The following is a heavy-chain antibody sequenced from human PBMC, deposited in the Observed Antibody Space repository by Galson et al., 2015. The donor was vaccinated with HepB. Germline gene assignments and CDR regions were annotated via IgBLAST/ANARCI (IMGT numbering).Heavy chain of an antibody. Sequence: SETLSLTCTVSGGSISRSSYYWGWIRQPPGKGLEWIGSIYYSGSTYYNPSLKSRVTISVDTSKNQFSLKLSSVTAADTAVYYCARHGRRIQLWYIDYWGQGTLVTVSS. CDR3: ARHGRRIQLWYIDY. V-gene: IGHV4-39*01. CDR2: IYYSGST. D-gene: IGHD5-18*01. J-gene: IGHJ4*02. CDR1: GGSISRSSYY.